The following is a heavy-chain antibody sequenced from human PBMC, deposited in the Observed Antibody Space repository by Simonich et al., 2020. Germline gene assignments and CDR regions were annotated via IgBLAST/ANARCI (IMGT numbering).Heavy chain of an antibody. J-gene: IGHJ1*01. Sequence: QVQLVQSGAEVKKPGASVKVSCKASGYTFTGYYMHWVRQAPGQGLEWLGWINPTSGGTNNEQKFQGRVTMTRDTSISTAYMELSRLRSDDTAVYYCARSHIAAAGTGYFQHWGQGTLVTVSS. CDR2: INPTSGGT. CDR1: GYTFTGYY. D-gene: IGHD6-13*01. V-gene: IGHV1-2*02. CDR3: ARSHIAAAGTGYFQH.